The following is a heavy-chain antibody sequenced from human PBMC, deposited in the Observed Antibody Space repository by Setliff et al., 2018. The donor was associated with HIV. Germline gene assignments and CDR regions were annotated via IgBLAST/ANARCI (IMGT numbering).Heavy chain of an antibody. V-gene: IGHV4-39*01. CDR2: IYYSGST. CDR1: GGSISSISYY. CDR3: ARHPPYCSGGSCYRGRGYYFDY. J-gene: IGHJ4*02. D-gene: IGHD2-15*01. Sequence: SETLSLTCTVSGGSISSISYYWGWIRQPPGKGLEWIGSIYYSGSTYYNPSLKSRVTISVDTSKNQFSLKLNSVTAADTAMYYCARHPPYCSGGSCYRGRGYYFDYWGQGTLVTVSS.